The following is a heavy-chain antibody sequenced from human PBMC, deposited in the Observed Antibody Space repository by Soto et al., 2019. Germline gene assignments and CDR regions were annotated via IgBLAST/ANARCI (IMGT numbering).Heavy chain of an antibody. Sequence: QVQLVESGGGLVKPGGSLRLSCAASGFTFSDYYMSWIRQAPGKGLEWVSYISSSGSTIYYADSVKGRFTISRDNAKNSLYLQMNSLRAEDTAVYYCARTLLDIAVLVARYPGWAFDIWGQGTMVTVSS. CDR2: ISSSGSTI. V-gene: IGHV3-11*01. CDR3: ARTLLDIAVLVARYPGWAFDI. CDR1: GFTFSDYY. D-gene: IGHD2-15*01. J-gene: IGHJ3*02.